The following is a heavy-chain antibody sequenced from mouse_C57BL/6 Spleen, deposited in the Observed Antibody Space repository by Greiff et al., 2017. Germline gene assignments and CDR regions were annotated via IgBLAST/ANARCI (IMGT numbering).Heavy chain of an antibody. D-gene: IGHD1-1*01. CDR3: ASTTVVATYAMDY. J-gene: IGHJ4*01. Sequence: VQLQQSGAELVRPGTSVKVSCKASGYAFTNYLIEWVKQRPGQGLEWIGMINPGSGGTNYNEKFKGKATLTADKSSSTAYMQLSSLTSEDSAVXFYASTTVVATYAMDYWGQGTSVTVSS. CDR1: GYAFTNYL. CDR2: INPGSGGT. V-gene: IGHV1-54*01.